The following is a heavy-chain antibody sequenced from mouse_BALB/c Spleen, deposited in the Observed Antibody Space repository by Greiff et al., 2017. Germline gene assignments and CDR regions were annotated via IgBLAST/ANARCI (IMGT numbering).Heavy chain of an antibody. CDR3: ARASYGTSYYYAMDY. CDR2: ISSGSSNI. J-gene: IGHJ4*01. V-gene: IGHV5-17*02. D-gene: IGHD2-1*01. Sequence: EVKLVESGGGLVQPGGSRKLSCAASGFTFSSFGMHWVRQAPEKGLEWVAYISSGSSNIYYADTVKGRFTISRDNPKNTLFLQMTSLRSEDTAMYYCARASYGTSYYYAMDYWGQGTSVTVSS. CDR1: GFTFSSFG.